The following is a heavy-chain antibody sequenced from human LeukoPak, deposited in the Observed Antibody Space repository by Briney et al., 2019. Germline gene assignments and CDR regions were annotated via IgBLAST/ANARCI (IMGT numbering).Heavy chain of an antibody. CDR3: ATDSGYDHHGLFDY. J-gene: IGHJ4*02. D-gene: IGHD5-12*01. CDR1: GFTFSSYG. Sequence: QPGGSLRLSCAASGFTFSSYGMHWVRQAPGKGLEWVAVISYDGSNKYYADSVRGRFTISRDNSKNTLYLQMNSLRAEDTAVYYCATDSGYDHHGLFDYWGQGTLVTVSS. CDR2: ISYDGSNK. V-gene: IGHV3-30*03.